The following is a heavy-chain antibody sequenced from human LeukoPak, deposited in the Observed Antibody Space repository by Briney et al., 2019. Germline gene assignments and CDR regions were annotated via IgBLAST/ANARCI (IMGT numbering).Heavy chain of an antibody. Sequence: GGSLRLSCAASGFTFSSYGMHWVRQAPGKGLEWVAFIRYDGSNKYYADSVKGRFTISRDNSKNTLYLQMNSLRAEDTAVYYCARDLIGGFGEHPFDYWGQGTLVTVSS. CDR3: ARDLIGGFGEHPFDY. J-gene: IGHJ4*02. CDR1: GFTFSSYG. D-gene: IGHD3-10*01. V-gene: IGHV3-30*02. CDR2: IRYDGSNK.